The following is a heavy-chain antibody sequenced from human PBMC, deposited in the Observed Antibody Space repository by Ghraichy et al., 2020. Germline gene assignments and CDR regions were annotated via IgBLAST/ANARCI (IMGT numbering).Heavy chain of an antibody. V-gene: IGHV3-23*01. D-gene: IGHD3-9*01. Sequence: GGSLRLSCAASGFTFSSYAMSWVRQAPGKGLEWVSAISGSGGSTYYADSVKGRFTISRDNSKNTLYLQMNSLRAEDTAVYYCAPEHGVYDILTGYSPFDYWGQGTLVTVSS. J-gene: IGHJ4*02. CDR2: ISGSGGST. CDR1: GFTFSSYA. CDR3: APEHGVYDILTGYSPFDY.